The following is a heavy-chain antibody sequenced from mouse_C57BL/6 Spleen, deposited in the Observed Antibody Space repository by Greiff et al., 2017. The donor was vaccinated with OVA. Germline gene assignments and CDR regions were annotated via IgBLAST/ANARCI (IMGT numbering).Heavy chain of an antibody. Sequence: QVQLKQSGAELAKPGASVKLSCKASGYTFTSYWMHWVKQRPGQGLEWIGYINPSSGYTKYNQKFKDKATLTADKSSSTAYMQLSSLTYEYAADYYGTRDGYAMDYWGQGTSVTVSS. J-gene: IGHJ4*01. V-gene: IGHV1-7*01. CDR2: INPSSGYT. CDR3: TRDGYAMDY. D-gene: IGHD2-3*01. CDR1: GYTFTSYW.